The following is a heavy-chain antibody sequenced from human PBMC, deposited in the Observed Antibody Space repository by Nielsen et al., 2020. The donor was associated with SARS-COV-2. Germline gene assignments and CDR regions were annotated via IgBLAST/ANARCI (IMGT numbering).Heavy chain of an antibody. V-gene: IGHV3-30*02. CDR2: IKPDGSEK. CDR3: ARGSLGNYYYGKDV. J-gene: IGHJ6*02. D-gene: IGHD3-16*01. Sequence: GESLKISCAASGFTFSSHGMHWVRQVPGKGLEWVADIKPDGSEKVYVDSVKGRFTISRDNSKNTLYLQMNSLRAEDTAVYYCARGSLGNYYYGKDVWGQGTTVTVSS. CDR1: GFTFSSHG.